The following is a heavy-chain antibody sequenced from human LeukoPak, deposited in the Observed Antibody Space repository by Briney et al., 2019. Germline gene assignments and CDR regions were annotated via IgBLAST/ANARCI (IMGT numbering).Heavy chain of an antibody. V-gene: IGHV1-24*01. CDR3: ATLRFTVVTPDY. CDR2: FDPEDGET. CDR1: GYTLTELS. J-gene: IGHJ4*02. D-gene: IGHD4-23*01. Sequence: ASVKVSCKVSGYTLTELSMHWVRQAPGKGLEWMGGFDPEDGETIYAQKFQGRVTMTEDTSTDTAYMELSSLRSEDTAVYYCATLRFTVVTPDYWGQGTLVTVSS.